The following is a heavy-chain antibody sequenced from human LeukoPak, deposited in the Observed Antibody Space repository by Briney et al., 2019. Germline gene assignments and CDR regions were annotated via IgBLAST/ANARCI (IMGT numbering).Heavy chain of an antibody. Sequence: PGASVKVSCKASGYTFTSYYLYWVRQAPGQGLEWMGVINPSGGSTTSAQKFQGRVTMTGDTSTSTVYMELRSLRSEDTAVYYCARGPGPADDGGGYCFDYWGQGTLVTVSS. J-gene: IGHJ4*02. CDR1: GYTFTSYY. CDR2: INPSGGST. CDR3: ARGPGPADDGGGYCFDY. V-gene: IGHV1-46*01. D-gene: IGHD3-22*01.